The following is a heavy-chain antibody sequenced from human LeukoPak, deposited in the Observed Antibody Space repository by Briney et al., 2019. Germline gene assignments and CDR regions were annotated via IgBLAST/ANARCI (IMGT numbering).Heavy chain of an antibody. Sequence: PGGSLRLSCAASGFTFSNYWMHWVRQAPGKGLEWVSAISGSGGSTYYADSVKGRFTISRDNSKNTLYLQMNSLRAEDTAVYYCAKSRTYFDYWGQGTLVTVSS. D-gene: IGHD2-2*01. CDR1: GFTFSNYW. CDR3: AKSRTYFDY. V-gene: IGHV3-23*01. CDR2: ISGSGGST. J-gene: IGHJ4*02.